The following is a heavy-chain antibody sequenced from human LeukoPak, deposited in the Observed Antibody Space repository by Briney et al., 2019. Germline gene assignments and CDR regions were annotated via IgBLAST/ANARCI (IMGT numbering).Heavy chain of an antibody. J-gene: IGHJ6*03. Sequence: SETLSLTCTVSGGSINSHYWSWIRQSAGKGLEWIGRIYSSGKTSYSPSPKSRVTISLDKSKNLFSLDLSSVTAADMAVYYCARETLKKIVAADYYFFMDVWGKGTTVIVSS. CDR1: GGSINSHY. CDR2: IYSSGKT. CDR3: ARETLKKIVAADYYFFMDV. V-gene: IGHV4-4*07. D-gene: IGHD2-21*01.